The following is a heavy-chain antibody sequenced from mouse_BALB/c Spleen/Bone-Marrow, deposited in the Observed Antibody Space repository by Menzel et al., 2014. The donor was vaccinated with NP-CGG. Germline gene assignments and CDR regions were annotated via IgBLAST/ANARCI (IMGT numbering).Heavy chain of an antibody. CDR3: TRVITTGSAWFAY. D-gene: IGHD2-4*01. J-gene: IGHJ3*01. CDR2: IYPGNSDT. CDR1: GYTFTSYW. Sequence: VQLQQSGTVLARPGASVKMSCKASGYTFTSYWMHWVKQRPGQGLEWIGTIYPGNSDTSYNQKFKGKAKLTAVTSTSTAYMEPSSLTNEDSAVYYCTRVITTGSAWFAYWGQGTLVTVS. V-gene: IGHV1-5*01.